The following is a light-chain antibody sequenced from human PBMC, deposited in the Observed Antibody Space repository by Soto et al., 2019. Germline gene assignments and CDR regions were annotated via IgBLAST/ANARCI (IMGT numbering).Light chain of an antibody. CDR1: QSISSW. CDR2: KAS. CDR3: QQYNSQFT. J-gene: IGKJ3*01. Sequence: DIQMTQSPSTLSASVGDRVTITCRASQSISSWLAWYQQKPGKAPKLLIYKASSLESGVPSRFSGSGSGTEFTLTISSLHPDDFATYYCQQYNSQFTFGPGTKVDIK. V-gene: IGKV1-5*03.